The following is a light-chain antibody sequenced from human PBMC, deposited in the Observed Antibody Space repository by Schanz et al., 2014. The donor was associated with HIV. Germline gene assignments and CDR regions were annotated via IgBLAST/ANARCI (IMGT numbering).Light chain of an antibody. Sequence: QSVLTQPPSVSGAPGQRVTISCTGSSSNIGAGYDVHWYQHLPETAPKLLIYGNSNRPSGVPDRFSGSKSGTSASLVITGLQAEDEADYYCSSYAGSNNLVFGGGTKLTVL. CDR1: SSNIGAGYD. V-gene: IGLV1-40*01. CDR3: SSYAGSNNLV. J-gene: IGLJ2*01. CDR2: GNS.